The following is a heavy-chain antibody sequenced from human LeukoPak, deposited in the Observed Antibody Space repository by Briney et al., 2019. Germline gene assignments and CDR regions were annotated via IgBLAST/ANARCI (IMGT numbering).Heavy chain of an antibody. CDR2: ISGSGGST. CDR3: AKDNVVVPAAISLDY. D-gene: IGHD2-2*02. Sequence: GGSLRLSCAASGFTFSSYAMSWVRQAPGKGLEWVSAISGSGGSTYYADSVKGRFTISRDNSKNTLYLQMNSLRAEDTAVYYCAKDNVVVPAAISLDYWGQGTLVTVSS. J-gene: IGHJ4*02. V-gene: IGHV3-23*01. CDR1: GFTFSSYA.